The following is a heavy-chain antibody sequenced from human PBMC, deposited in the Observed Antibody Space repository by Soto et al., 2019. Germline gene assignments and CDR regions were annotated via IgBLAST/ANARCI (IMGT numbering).Heavy chain of an antibody. CDR2: IRSKANNYAT. CDR3: SRQMFSPDNH. Sequence: GGSLRLSCAASGFTFSGYAIHWFRQASGKGLEWLGLIRSKANNYATAYGASVKGRFTISRDDSKNTAYLQMNSLKTEDTAIYYCSRQMFSPDNHWGQGTLVTVSS. D-gene: IGHD3-10*02. V-gene: IGHV3-73*01. J-gene: IGHJ5*02. CDR1: GFTFSGYA.